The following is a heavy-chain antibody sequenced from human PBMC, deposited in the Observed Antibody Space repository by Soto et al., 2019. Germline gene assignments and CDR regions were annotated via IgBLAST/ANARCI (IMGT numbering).Heavy chain of an antibody. CDR2: ITSDGKSK. J-gene: IGHJ5*02. CDR3: ARESGDWPLNWFDP. Sequence: GGSLRLSCAASGSNFSNHWMHWVRQRPAEGLVWVSRITSDGKSKAYAESVKGRFAISRDNAKNTLYLQMNGLTAEDTAVYYCARESGDWPLNWFDPWGQGTLVTVSS. CDR1: GSNFSNHW. V-gene: IGHV3-74*01. D-gene: IGHD2-21*02.